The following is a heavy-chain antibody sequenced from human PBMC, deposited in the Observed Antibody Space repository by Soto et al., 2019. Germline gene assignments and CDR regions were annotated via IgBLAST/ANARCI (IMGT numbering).Heavy chain of an antibody. CDR3: ARVSYRSDGSQKGGYYYYGMDV. CDR1: GGSFSGYY. CDR2: INHSGST. V-gene: IGHV4-34*01. Sequence: QVRLQQWGAGLLKPSETLSLTCAVYGGSFSGYYWSWIRQPPGKGLEWIGEINHSGSTNYNPSLKSRVTISVDTSKNQFSLKLSSVTAADTAVYYCARVSYRSDGSQKGGYYYYGMDVWGQGTTVTVSS. J-gene: IGHJ6*02. D-gene: IGHD3-10*01.